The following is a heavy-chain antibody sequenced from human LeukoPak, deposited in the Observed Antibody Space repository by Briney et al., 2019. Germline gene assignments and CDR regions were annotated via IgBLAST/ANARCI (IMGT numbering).Heavy chain of an antibody. D-gene: IGHD6-19*01. CDR1: GGSISSGGYY. V-gene: IGHV4-31*03. CDR3: ARDLVAGLFDY. Sequence: SQTLSLTCTVSGGSISSGGYYWSWIRQPPVNGLEWIGYIYYSGGTFYNPSLKSRVTISVDTSKNQFSLKLSSVTAADTAVYYCARDLVAGLFDYWGQGTLVTVSS. CDR2: IYYSGGT. J-gene: IGHJ4*02.